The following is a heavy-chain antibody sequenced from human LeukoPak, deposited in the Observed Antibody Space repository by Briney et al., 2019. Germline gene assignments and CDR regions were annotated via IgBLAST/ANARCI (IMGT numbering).Heavy chain of an antibody. CDR2: IIPILGIA. CDR3: ARDDYDSSGYYGTFYYYYYGMDV. Sequence: GASVKVSCKASGYTFTSYGISWVRQAPGQGLEWMGRIIPILGIANYAQKFQGRVTITADKSTSTAYMELSSLRSEDTAVYYCARDDYDSSGYYGTFYYYYYGMDVWGQGTTVTVSS. J-gene: IGHJ6*02. V-gene: IGHV1-69*04. D-gene: IGHD3-22*01. CDR1: GYTFTSYG.